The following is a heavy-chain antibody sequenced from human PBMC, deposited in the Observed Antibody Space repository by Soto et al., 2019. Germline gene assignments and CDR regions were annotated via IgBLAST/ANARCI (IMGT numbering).Heavy chain of an antibody. D-gene: IGHD6-19*01. CDR3: AKGVRQWRFPSALNY. Sequence: VQLVESGGGVVQPGRSLRLSCAASVFTFSDYAMHWVRQAPGKGLEWVAVVSHDGRNTHYADSVKGRFTISRDSSKNTVSLEMTSLSGEDMSVYYCAKGVRQWRFPSALNYWGQGALVTVPP. CDR2: VSHDGRNT. CDR1: VFTFSDYA. J-gene: IGHJ4*02. V-gene: IGHV3-30*18.